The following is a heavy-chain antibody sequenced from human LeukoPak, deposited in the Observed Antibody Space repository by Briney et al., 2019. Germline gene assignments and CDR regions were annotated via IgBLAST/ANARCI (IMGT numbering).Heavy chain of an antibody. J-gene: IGHJ4*02. V-gene: IGHV4-59*01. D-gene: IGHD6-25*01. CDR2: IYYSGST. CDR3: ARGGGSSGWPYFDY. CDR1: GGSISGYF. Sequence: SETLSLTCTVSGGSISGYFWSWIRQPPGKGLEWIGYIYYSGSTNYNPSLKSRVTISMDTSKNQFSLKLSSVTAADTAVYYCARGGGSSGWPYFDYWGQGTLVTVSS.